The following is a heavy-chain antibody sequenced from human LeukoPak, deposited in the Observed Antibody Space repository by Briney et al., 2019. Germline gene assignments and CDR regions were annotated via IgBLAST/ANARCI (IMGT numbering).Heavy chain of an antibody. V-gene: IGHV3-48*03. D-gene: IGHD6-19*01. CDR3: AREIVSAVAGNFDY. CDR1: GFNFRSYE. J-gene: IGHJ4*02. CDR2: ISNTDETR. Sequence: GRSLRLSCAASGFNFRSYEMNWVRQAPGKGLEWVSYISNTDETRTYADSVKGRFTISRDNAKNSLHLEMNSLRAEDTAVYYCAREIVSAVAGNFDYWGQETLVTVSS.